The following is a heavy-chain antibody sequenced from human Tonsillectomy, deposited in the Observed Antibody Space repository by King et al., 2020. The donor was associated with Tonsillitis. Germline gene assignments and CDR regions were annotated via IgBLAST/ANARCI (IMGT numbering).Heavy chain of an antibody. J-gene: IGHJ6*02. D-gene: IGHD1-26*01. CDR2: ISYDGSNK. CDR1: GFTFSSYA. CDR3: ARDQRSYWLNYYYYGMDV. V-gene: IGHV3-30-3*01. Sequence: VQLVESGGGVVQPGRSLRLSCAASGFTFSSYAMHWVRQAPGKVLEWVAVISYDGSNKYYADSVKGRFTITRDNSKNTLYLQMNSLRAEDTAVYYCARDQRSYWLNYYYYGMDVWGQGTTVTVSS.